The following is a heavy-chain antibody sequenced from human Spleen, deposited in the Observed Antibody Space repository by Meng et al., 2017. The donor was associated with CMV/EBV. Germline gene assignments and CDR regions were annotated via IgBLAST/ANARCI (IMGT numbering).Heavy chain of an antibody. J-gene: IGHJ5*02. CDR1: GYIFTTYD. CDR3: ARVHLGNSHVVVQGGRGWFGP. D-gene: IGHD2-15*01. Sequence: ASVKVTCKASGYIFTTYDINWVRQATGQGLEWLGWMNPNSVNTGYAQKFQGRVTMTRDTSTSTVYMELSSLRSEDTAVYYCARVHLGNSHVVVQGGRGWFGPWGQGTLVTVSS. CDR2: MNPNSVNT. V-gene: IGHV1-8*02.